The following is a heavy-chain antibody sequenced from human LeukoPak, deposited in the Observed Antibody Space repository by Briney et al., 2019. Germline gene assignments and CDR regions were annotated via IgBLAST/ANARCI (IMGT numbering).Heavy chain of an antibody. CDR2: VDPEDGET. Sequence: ATVTISCTVSGYTFTDYYMHWVQQAPGKGLEWMGLVDPEDGETIYAEKFQGRVTIIADTSTDSAYKELSSMRSDDTAVYYCATVSSPSVVLAHALDSCVQETDVTDSS. J-gene: IGHJ3*02. D-gene: IGHD4-23*01. CDR3: ATVSSPSVVLAHALDS. CDR1: GYTFTDYY. V-gene: IGHV1-69-2*01.